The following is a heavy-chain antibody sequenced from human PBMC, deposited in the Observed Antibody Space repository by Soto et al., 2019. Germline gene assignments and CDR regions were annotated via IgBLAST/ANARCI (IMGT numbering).Heavy chain of an antibody. D-gene: IGHD3-3*01. Sequence: SETLSLTCAVYGGSFSGYYWSWIRQPPGKGLEWIGEINHSGSTNYNPSLKSRVTISVDTSKNQFSLKLSSVTAADTAVYYCARDRTIFGGVKYYYGMDVWGQGTTVNVSS. CDR1: GGSFSGYY. CDR2: INHSGST. CDR3: ARDRTIFGGVKYYYGMDV. V-gene: IGHV4-34*01. J-gene: IGHJ6*02.